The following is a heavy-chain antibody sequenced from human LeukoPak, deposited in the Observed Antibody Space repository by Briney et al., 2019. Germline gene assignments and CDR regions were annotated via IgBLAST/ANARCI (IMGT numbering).Heavy chain of an antibody. J-gene: IGHJ4*02. CDR1: GFTFSSYA. CDR3: ARDVSPGWQQPADY. Sequence: TGGSLRLSCAASGFTFSSYAMSWVRQAPGKGLEWVSAISGSGGSTYYADSVKGRFTISRDNSKNTLYLQMNSLRAEDTAVYYCARDVSPGWQQPADYWGQGTLVTVSS. D-gene: IGHD6-13*01. V-gene: IGHV3-23*01. CDR2: ISGSGGST.